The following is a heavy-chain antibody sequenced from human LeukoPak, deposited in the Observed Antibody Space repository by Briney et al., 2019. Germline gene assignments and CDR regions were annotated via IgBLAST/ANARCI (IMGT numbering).Heavy chain of an antibody. CDR1: GGSISSHY. J-gene: IGHJ4*02. V-gene: IGHV4-4*07. CDR3: AREGLQTNWRVIDY. CDR2: IYTSGST. Sequence: HPSETLSLTCTVSGGSISSHYWSWIRQPAGKGLEWIGRIYTSGSTNYNPSLKSRVTMSVDTSKNQFSLKLSSVTAADTAVYYCAREGLQTNWRVIDYWGQGTLVIVSS. D-gene: IGHD7-27*01.